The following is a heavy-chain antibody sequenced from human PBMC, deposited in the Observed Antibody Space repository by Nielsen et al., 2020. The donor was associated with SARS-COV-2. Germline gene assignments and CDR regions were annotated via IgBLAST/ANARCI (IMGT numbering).Heavy chain of an antibody. CDR1: GGSISSSSYY. D-gene: IGHD2-8*01. CDR2: IYYSGST. V-gene: IGHV4-39*01. CDR3: AIPLQEGYFTTCVCPVEAFDL. Sequence: SETLSLTCTVSGGSISSSSYYWGWIRQPPGKGLEWIGSIYYSGSTYYNPSLKSRVTISVDTSKNQFSLKLSSVTAADTAVYYCAIPLQEGYFTTCVCPVEAFDLWGQGTMVTVSS. J-gene: IGHJ3*01.